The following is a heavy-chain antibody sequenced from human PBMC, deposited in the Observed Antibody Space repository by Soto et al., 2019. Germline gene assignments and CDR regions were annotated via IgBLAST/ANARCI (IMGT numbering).Heavy chain of an antibody. V-gene: IGHV3-74*01. CDR2: INSDGSST. D-gene: IGHD1-26*01. CDR1: GFTFSSNW. CDR3: ARDPHKVIVGATDY. J-gene: IGHJ4*02. Sequence: GGSLRLSGATFGFTFSSNWMHWVSQAPGKGLVWVSRINSDGSSTSYADSVKGRVTISRDNAKNTLYLQMNSLRAEDTSVYDSARDPHKVIVGATDYWGQGTLFTVSS.